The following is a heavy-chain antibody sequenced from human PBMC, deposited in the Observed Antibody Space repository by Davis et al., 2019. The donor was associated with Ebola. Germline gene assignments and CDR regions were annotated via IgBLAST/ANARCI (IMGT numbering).Heavy chain of an antibody. Sequence: SLKISCAASGFTFDDYAMHWVRQAPGKGLEWVSGISWNSGSIGYADSVKGRFTISRDNAKNSLYLQMNSLRAEDTAVYYCASSSWYAEYFQHWGQGTLVTVSS. CDR2: ISWNSGSI. V-gene: IGHV3-9*01. CDR3: ASSSWYAEYFQH. J-gene: IGHJ1*01. D-gene: IGHD6-13*01. CDR1: GFTFDDYA.